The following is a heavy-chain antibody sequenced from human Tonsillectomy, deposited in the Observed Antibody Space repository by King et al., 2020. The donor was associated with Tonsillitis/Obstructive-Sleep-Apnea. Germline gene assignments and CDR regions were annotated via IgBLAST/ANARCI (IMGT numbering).Heavy chain of an antibody. V-gene: IGHV4-34*01. D-gene: IGHD4-17*01. Sequence: VQLPQWGAGLLKPSETLSLTCAVYGGSFSGYYWSWIRQPPGKGLEWIGEINHSGSTNYNPSLKSRVTISVDTSKNQFSLKLSSVTAADTAVYYCARVWDYGDHWGQGTLVTVSS. J-gene: IGHJ4*02. CDR3: ARVWDYGDH. CDR2: INHSGST. CDR1: GGSFSGYY.